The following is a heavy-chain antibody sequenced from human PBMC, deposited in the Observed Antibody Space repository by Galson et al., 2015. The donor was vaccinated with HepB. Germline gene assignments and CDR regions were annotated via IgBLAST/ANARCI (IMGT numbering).Heavy chain of an antibody. D-gene: IGHD2-8*02. CDR2: ISAYNGNT. Sequence: SVKVSCKASGYTFTSYGISWVRQAPGQGLEWMGWISAYNGNTKYAQSVQGRVTMTTDTSTSTAYMELRSLRSDDTAVYYCARDTILGYCTGDSPGCFAMDVWGQGTTVTVSS. J-gene: IGHJ6*02. CDR3: ARDTILGYCTGDSPGCFAMDV. CDR1: GYTFTSYG. V-gene: IGHV1-18*01.